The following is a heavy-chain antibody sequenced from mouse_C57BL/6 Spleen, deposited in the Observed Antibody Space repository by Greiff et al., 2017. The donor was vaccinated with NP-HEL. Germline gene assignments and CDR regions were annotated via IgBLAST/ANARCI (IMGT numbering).Heavy chain of an antibody. D-gene: IGHD2-3*01. CDR1: GYTFTDYE. J-gene: IGHJ3*01. CDR3: TRSDGYYGAWFAY. V-gene: IGHV1-15*01. CDR2: IDPETGGT. Sequence: VQLQQSGAELVRPGASVTLSCKASGYTFTDYEMHWVKQTPVHGLEWIGAIDPETGGTAYNQKFKGKAILTADKSSSTAYMELRSLTSEDSAVYYCTRSDGYYGAWFAYWGQGTLVTVSA.